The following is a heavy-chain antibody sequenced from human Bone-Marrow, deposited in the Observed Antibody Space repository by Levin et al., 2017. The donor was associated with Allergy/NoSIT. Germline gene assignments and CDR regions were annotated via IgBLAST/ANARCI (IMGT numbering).Heavy chain of an antibody. CDR1: GGSISSGGYS. J-gene: IGHJ4*02. CDR3: ARAKGGSEGVEYYFDY. Sequence: PSETLSLTCAVSGGSISSGGYSWSWIRQPPGKGLEWIGYIYHSGSTYYNPSLKSRVTISVDRSKNQFSLKLSSVTAADTAVYYCARAKGGSEGVEYYFDYWGQGTLVTVSS. CDR2: IYHSGST. D-gene: IGHD2-15*01. V-gene: IGHV4-30-2*01.